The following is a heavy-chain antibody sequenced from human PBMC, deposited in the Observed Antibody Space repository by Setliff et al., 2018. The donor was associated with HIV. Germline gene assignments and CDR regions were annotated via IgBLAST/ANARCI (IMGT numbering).Heavy chain of an antibody. CDR2: ISAYNGNT. CDR3: ARDRGVYCRSTNCYSPVDAFDI. Sequence: ASVKVSCKASGYTLTSYGISWVRQAPGPGLEWMGSISAYNGNTNYAQKVQGRVTMTTDTPTSTAYMELRSLRSDDTAVYYCARDRGVYCRSTNCYSPVDAFDIWGQGTMGTVS. J-gene: IGHJ3*02. CDR1: GYTLTSYG. V-gene: IGHV1-18*01. D-gene: IGHD2-2*01.